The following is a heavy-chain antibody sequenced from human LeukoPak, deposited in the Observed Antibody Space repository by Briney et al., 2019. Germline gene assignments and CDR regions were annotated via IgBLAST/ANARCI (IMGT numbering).Heavy chain of an antibody. CDR3: VGATQGSYFDY. CDR2: IYDNGRT. CDR1: GASVTSNRHY. J-gene: IGHJ4*02. V-gene: IGHV4-61*01. Sequence: SETLSLTCTVSGASVTSNRHYWSFLRQTPGKGLEWIGYIYDNGRTNYNPSLKTRVTMSIDTSKNQFSLNLSSVTAADTAVYYCVGATQGSYFDYWGQGTRVTVSS.